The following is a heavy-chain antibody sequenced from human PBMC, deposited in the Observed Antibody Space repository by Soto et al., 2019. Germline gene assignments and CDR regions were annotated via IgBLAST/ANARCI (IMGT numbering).Heavy chain of an antibody. J-gene: IGHJ6*03. V-gene: IGHV1-8*01. CDR3: ARGVAWFGELLLEDYYYYYYMDV. D-gene: IGHD3-10*01. CDR2: MNPNSGNT. CDR1: GYTFTSYD. Sequence: ASVKVSCKASGYTFTSYDINWVRQATGQGLEWMGWMNPNSGNTGYAQKFQGRVTMTRNTSISTAYMELSSLRSEDTAVYYCARGVAWFGELLLEDYYYYYYMDVWGKGTTVTVSS.